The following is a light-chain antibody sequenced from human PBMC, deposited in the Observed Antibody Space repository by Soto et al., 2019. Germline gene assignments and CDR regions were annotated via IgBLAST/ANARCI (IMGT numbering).Light chain of an antibody. J-gene: IGKJ4*01. CDR1: QGIVSY. CDR2: AAS. V-gene: IGKV1-9*01. Sequence: DIQLTQSPSFLSASVGDRVTLTCRASQGIVSYLAWYQQKPGKAPKLLIYAASSLQSGVPSRFSGSGSGTEFTLTISSLQPEDFATYHCQQLNSYPVTFGGGTKVEIK. CDR3: QQLNSYPVT.